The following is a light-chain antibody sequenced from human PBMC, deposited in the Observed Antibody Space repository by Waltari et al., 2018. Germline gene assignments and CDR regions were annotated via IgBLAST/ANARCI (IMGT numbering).Light chain of an antibody. CDR2: DAS. V-gene: IGKV1-33*01. CDR3: QQYDVLQYT. J-gene: IGKJ3*01. CDR1: QDITNC. Sequence: DIQMTQSPSSLSASVGDRVTITCQASQDITNCLNWYQQKPGQAPKLLIDDASNLKTGVPSRFSGRGFGTDFTFTISSLQPEDVATYYCQQYDVLQYTFGPGTKVNLK.